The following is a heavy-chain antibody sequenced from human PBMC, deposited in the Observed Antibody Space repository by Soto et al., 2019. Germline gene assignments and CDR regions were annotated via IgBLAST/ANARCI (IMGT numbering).Heavy chain of an antibody. V-gene: IGHV4-39*01. CDR1: GGSISNSTYD. CDR2: IYYSGTT. J-gene: IGHJ4*02. Sequence: QLQLQESGPGLVKPSETLSLICTVSGGSISNSTYDWGWIRQTPGKGLEWIGSIYYSGTTYYNPSLKSRVTISVDTSKNQFSLKLSSATAADTAVYYCARLPRNFYDTTAGGYWGQGTLVTVSS. D-gene: IGHD3-22*01. CDR3: ARLPRNFYDTTAGGY.